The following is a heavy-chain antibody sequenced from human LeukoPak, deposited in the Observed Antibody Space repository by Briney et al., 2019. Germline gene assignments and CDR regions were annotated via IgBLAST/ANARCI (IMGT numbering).Heavy chain of an antibody. V-gene: IGHV4-59*01. CDR2: IYYSGST. J-gene: IGHJ5*02. D-gene: IGHD3-22*01. CDR1: GGSISSYY. CDR3: ARVGSRLGANWFDP. Sequence: SETLSLTCTVSGGSISSYYWSWIRQPPGKGLEWIGYIYYSGSTSYNPSLKSRVTISVDTSKNQFSLKLSSVTAADTAVYYCARVGSRLGANWFDPWGQGTLVTVSS.